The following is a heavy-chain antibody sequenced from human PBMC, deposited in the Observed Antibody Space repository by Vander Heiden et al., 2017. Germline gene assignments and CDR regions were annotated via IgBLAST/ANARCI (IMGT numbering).Heavy chain of an antibody. CDR1: GFTFSDYY. Sequence: QVQLVESGGGLVKPGGSLRLSCAASGFTFSDYYMSWIRQAPGKGLEWVSYISSSSSYTNYAYAVKGRFTISRDNAKNSLYLKMNSLRAEDTAVYYCATYSSSWYAFDYWGQGTLVTVSS. CDR3: ATYSSSWYAFDY. D-gene: IGHD6-13*01. CDR2: ISSSSSYT. V-gene: IGHV3-11*06. J-gene: IGHJ4*02.